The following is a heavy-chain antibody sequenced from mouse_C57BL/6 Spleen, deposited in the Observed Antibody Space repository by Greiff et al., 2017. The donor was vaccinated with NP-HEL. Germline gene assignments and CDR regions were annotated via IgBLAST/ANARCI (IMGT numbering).Heavy chain of an antibody. Sequence: EVHLVESGAELVRPGASVKLSCTASGFNIKDDYMHWVKQRPEQGLEWIGWIDPENGDTEYASKFQGKATITADTSSNTAYLQLSSLTSEDTAVYYCTPGLAWFAYWGQGTLVTVSA. CDR3: TPGLAWFAY. J-gene: IGHJ3*01. CDR1: GFNIKDDY. CDR2: IDPENGDT. V-gene: IGHV14-4*01. D-gene: IGHD6-1*01.